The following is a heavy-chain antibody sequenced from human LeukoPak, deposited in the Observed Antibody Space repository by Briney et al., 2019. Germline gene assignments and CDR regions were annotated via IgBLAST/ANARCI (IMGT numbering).Heavy chain of an antibody. J-gene: IGHJ6*03. D-gene: IGHD2-2*01. Sequence: SETLSLTCTVSGGSISSSSYYWGRIRQPPGKGLEWIGSIYYSGNTYYNPSLKSRVTISVDTSKNQFSLKLSSVTAADTAVYYCARQGYCTSTSCPLTSYYYYYMDVWGKGTTVTVSS. V-gene: IGHV4-39*01. CDR1: GGSISSSSYY. CDR2: IYYSGNT. CDR3: ARQGYCTSTSCPLTSYYYYYMDV.